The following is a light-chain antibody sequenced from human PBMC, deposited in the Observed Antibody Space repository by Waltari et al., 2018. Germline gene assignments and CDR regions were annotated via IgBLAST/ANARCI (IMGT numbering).Light chain of an antibody. J-gene: IGKJ3*01. CDR1: PTFSSS. CDR2: SAS. Sequence: DIQMTQSPSSLSASVGDTATITCRASPTFSSSLAWYQQKPGKAPKLLIYSASSLQSGVPSRFSGSKSGTDFTLTISSLQPEDIGSYYCQQYYSYPFTFGPGTKLDIK. V-gene: IGKV1-27*01. CDR3: QQYYSYPFT.